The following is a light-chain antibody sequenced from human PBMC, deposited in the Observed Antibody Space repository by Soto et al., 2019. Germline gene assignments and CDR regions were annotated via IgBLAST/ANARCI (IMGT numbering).Light chain of an antibody. CDR3: QQYNNWPPWT. V-gene: IGKV3-15*01. CDR2: AAS. CDR1: QSVSSR. J-gene: IGKJ1*01. Sequence: EIVMTQSPGTLSLSPGERATLSCRASQSVSSRLAWYQQKPGQAPRLLIYAASTRATGIPVRFSGSGSGTEFTLTISSLQSEDFAVYYCQQYNNWPPWTFGQGTKVDIK.